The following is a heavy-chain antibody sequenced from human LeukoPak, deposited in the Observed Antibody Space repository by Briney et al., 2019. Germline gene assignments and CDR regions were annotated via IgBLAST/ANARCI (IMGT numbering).Heavy chain of an antibody. CDR2: IYYSGST. V-gene: IGHV4-39*07. CDR3: ARGTYDILTGYYLDAFDI. CDR1: GGSISSSSYY. D-gene: IGHD3-9*01. J-gene: IGHJ3*02. Sequence: SETLSLTCTVSGGSISSSSYYWGWIRQPPGKGLEWIGSIYYSGSTYYNPSLKSRVTISVDTSKNQFSLKLSSVTAADTAVYYCARGTYDILTGYYLDAFDIWGQGTMVTVSS.